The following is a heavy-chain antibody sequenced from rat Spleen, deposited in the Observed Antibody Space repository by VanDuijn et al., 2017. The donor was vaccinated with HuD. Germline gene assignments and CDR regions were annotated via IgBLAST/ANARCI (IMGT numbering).Heavy chain of an antibody. CDR1: GFSLTSYS. J-gene: IGHJ2*01. CDR3: TRGPPRDDGNYYYGYYLDY. D-gene: IGHD1-12*02. Sequence: QVQLKESGPGLVQPSQTLSLTCTVAGFSLTSYSVHWVRQPPGKGLEWMGLMWTGGSTAYNSLLESRLRISRDTSKSQVSLKMNSLQTEDTAIYFCTRGPPRDDGNYYYGYYLDYWGQGVMVTVSS. CDR2: MWTGGST. V-gene: IGHV2-41*01.